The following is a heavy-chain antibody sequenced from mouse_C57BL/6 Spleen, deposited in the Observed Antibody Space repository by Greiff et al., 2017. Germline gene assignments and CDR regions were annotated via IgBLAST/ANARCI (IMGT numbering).Heavy chain of an antibody. CDR1: GYAFSSSW. J-gene: IGHJ2*01. D-gene: IGHD1-1*01. CDR3: ARGGYYYGSTLYFDY. V-gene: IGHV1-82*01. CDR2: IYPGDGDT. Sequence: QVQLKQSGPELVKPGASVKISCKASGYAFSSSWMNWVKQRPGTGLEWIGRIYPGDGDTNYNGKFKGKATLTADNSSSTAYMQLSSLTSEDSAVYFCARGGYYYGSTLYFDYWGQGTTLTVSS.